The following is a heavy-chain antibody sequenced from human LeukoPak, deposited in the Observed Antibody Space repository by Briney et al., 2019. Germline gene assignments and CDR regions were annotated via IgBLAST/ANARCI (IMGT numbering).Heavy chain of an antibody. CDR2: FDPEDGET. CDR3: ATRDYYYDSSGYYGYFDY. Sequence: ASVKVSCKVSGYTLTELSMHWVRQAPGKGLEWMGGFDPEDGETIYAQKFQGRVTMTEDTSTDTAYMELSSLRSEDTTVYYCATRDYYYDSSGYYGYFDYWGQGTLVTVS. V-gene: IGHV1-24*01. CDR1: GYTLTELS. D-gene: IGHD3-22*01. J-gene: IGHJ4*02.